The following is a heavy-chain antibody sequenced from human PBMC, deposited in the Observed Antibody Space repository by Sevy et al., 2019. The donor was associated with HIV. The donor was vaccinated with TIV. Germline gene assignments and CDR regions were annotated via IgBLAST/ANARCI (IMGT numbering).Heavy chain of an antibody. CDR2: ISDDGSNK. V-gene: IGHV3-30-3*01. Sequence: GGSLRLSCAASGFTFSSYDMHWVRQAPGKGLEWVAVISDDGSNKYYADSVKGRFTISRDNSKNTLYLQMNSLRAEDTAVYYCASSYGSGNSDYYGMDVWGQGTTVTVSS. CDR3: ASSYGSGNSDYYGMDV. D-gene: IGHD3-10*01. J-gene: IGHJ6*02. CDR1: GFTFSSYD.